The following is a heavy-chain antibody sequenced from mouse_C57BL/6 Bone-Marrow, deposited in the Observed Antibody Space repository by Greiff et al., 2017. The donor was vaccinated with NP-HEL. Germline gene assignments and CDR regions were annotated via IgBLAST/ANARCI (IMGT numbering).Heavy chain of an antibody. CDR2: INYDGSST. CDR1: GFTFSDYY. D-gene: IGHD2-4*01. J-gene: IGHJ4*01. Sequence: EVKVVESEGGLVQPGSSMKLSCTASGFTFSDYYMAWVRQVPEKGLEWVANINYDGSSTYYLDSLKSRFIISRDNAKNILYLQMSRLKSDDTATYYCAREGGLRRRTYAMDYWGQGTSVTVSS. CDR3: AREGGLRRRTYAMDY. V-gene: IGHV5-16*01.